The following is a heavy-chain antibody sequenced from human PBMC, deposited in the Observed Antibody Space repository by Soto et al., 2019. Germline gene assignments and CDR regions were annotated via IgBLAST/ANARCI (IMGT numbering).Heavy chain of an antibody. CDR1: GGSISSSSW. V-gene: IGHV4-4*02. D-gene: IGHD1-7*01. J-gene: IGHJ4*02. Sequence: QVQLQESGPGLVKPSGTLSLTCAVSGGSISSSSWWTWVRQSPGKGLEWIGEIFESGDTNYNPSLKSRLTMSVDKSKNQFSLNLSSLTAADTAVYFSTTSHAGELNNWGQGTLVTVSS. CDR3: TTSHAGELNN. CDR2: IFESGDT.